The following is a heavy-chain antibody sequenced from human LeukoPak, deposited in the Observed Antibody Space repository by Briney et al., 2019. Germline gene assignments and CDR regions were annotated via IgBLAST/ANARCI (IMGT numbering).Heavy chain of an antibody. CDR1: GGSISSSSYY. Sequence: SETLSLTCTVSGGSISSSSYYWGWIRQPPGKGLEWIGSIYYSGSTYYNPSLKSQVTISVDTSKNQFSLKLSSVTAADTAVYYCARRAYSGSYASFDYWGQGTLVTVSS. D-gene: IGHD1-26*01. CDR3: ARRAYSGSYASFDY. CDR2: IYYSGST. J-gene: IGHJ4*02. V-gene: IGHV4-39*01.